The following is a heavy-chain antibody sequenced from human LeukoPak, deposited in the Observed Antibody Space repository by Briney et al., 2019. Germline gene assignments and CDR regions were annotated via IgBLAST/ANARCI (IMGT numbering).Heavy chain of an antibody. J-gene: IGHJ1*01. CDR2: IYYSGST. V-gene: IGHV4-31*03. Sequence: SQTLSLTCTVSGGSISSGGYYWSWIRQHPGKGLEWIGYIYYSGSTYYNPSLKSRVTISVDTSKNQSSLKLSSVTAADTAVYYCARGATVTREYFQHWGQGTLVTVSS. D-gene: IGHD4-17*01. CDR1: GGSISSGGYY. CDR3: ARGATVTREYFQH.